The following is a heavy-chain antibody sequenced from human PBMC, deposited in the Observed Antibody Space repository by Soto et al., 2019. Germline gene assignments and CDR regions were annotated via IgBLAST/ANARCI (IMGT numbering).Heavy chain of an antibody. Sequence: SGPTLVNPTQTLTLTCTFSGFSLSTSGVGVGWIRQPPGKALEWLALIYWDDDKRYSPSLKSKLTITKDTSKNQVVLTMTNMDPLDTATYYCAHSPITGTTPWFDPWGQGTLVTVSS. D-gene: IGHD1-7*01. CDR1: GFSLSTSGVG. CDR2: IYWDDDK. V-gene: IGHV2-5*02. CDR3: AHSPITGTTPWFDP. J-gene: IGHJ5*02.